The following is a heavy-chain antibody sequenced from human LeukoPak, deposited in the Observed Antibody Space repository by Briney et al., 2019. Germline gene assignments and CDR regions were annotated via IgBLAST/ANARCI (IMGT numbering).Heavy chain of an antibody. CDR1: GYSISSGYY. CDR2: IYHSGST. V-gene: IGHV4-38-2*02. J-gene: IGHJ3*02. Sequence: SETLSLTCTVSGYSISSGYYWGWIRQPPGEGLGWIGTIYHSGSTYYNPSLKSRVSISVDTSKNQFSLKLSSVTAADTAVYYCARISLAYCSSTSCYGFDIWGRGTMVTVSS. CDR3: ARISLAYCSSTSCYGFDI. D-gene: IGHD2-2*01.